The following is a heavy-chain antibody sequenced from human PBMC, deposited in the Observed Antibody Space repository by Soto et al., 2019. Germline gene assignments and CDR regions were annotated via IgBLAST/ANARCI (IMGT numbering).Heavy chain of an antibody. CDR2: IFHDGTT. J-gene: IGHJ4*02. CDR3: ARHSNSWDWTHYFDY. V-gene: IGHV4-39*01. CDR1: GGSISSSSYF. D-gene: IGHD6-13*01. Sequence: SETLSLTCTVSGGSISSSSYFWGWVRQPPGERLEWIGEIFHDGTTNYNPSLKSRVTISVDKSKNQFSLKLSSVTAADTAVYYCARHSNSWDWTHYFDYWGQGTLVTVSS.